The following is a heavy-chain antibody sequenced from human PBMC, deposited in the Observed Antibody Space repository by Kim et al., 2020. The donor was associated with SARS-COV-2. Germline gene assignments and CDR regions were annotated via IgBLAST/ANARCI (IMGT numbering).Heavy chain of an antibody. J-gene: IGHJ3*02. V-gene: IGHV3-30*18. CDR2: ISYDGSNK. D-gene: IGHD3-16*01. CDR1: GFTFSSYG. Sequence: GGSLRLSCAASGFTFSSYGMHWVRQAPGKGLEWVAVISYDGSNKYYADSVKGRFTISRDNSKNTLYLQMNSLRAEDTAVYYCAKFWGRRTGGHDAFDIWGQGTMVTVSS. CDR3: AKFWGRRTGGHDAFDI.